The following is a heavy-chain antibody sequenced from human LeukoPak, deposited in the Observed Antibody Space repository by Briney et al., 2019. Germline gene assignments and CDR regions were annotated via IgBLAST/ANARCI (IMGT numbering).Heavy chain of an antibody. V-gene: IGHV3-23*01. CDR1: GFTVSSYA. J-gene: IGHJ4*02. CDR2: ISGSGGST. CDR3: VRGRARGDIAVASFDS. Sequence: PGGSLRLSCAASGFTVSSYAMSWVRQAPGKGLEWDSAISGSGGSTYYADSVKGRFTISRDNSKNTLYLQMNSLRAEDTAVYYCVRGRARGDIAVASFDSWGQGILVTVSS. D-gene: IGHD6-19*01.